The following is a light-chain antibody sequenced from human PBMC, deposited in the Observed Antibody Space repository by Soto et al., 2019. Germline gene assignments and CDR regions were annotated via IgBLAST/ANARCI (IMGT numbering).Light chain of an antibody. J-gene: IGLJ1*01. V-gene: IGLV2-14*01. Sequence: QSVLTQPASVSGSPGQSITISCTGTSSDVGDYNYVSWYQQHPGKALKLMIYEVSNRPSGVSNRFSGSKSGNTASLTISGLQAEDEADYYCSSYTSSSTLYVFGTGTKVTVL. CDR3: SSYTSSSTLYV. CDR2: EVS. CDR1: SSDVGDYNY.